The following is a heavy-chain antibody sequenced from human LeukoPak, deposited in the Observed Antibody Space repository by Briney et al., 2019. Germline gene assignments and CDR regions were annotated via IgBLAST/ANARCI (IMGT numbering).Heavy chain of an antibody. Sequence: ASVTVSCTASGGTFSSYAISWVRQAPGQGLEWMGGIIPIFGTANYAQKFQGRVTITADESTSTAYMELSSLRSEDTAVYYCARGCSSSWPFGWFDPWGQGTLVTVSS. CDR1: GGTFSSYA. CDR2: IIPIFGTA. CDR3: ARGCSSSWPFGWFDP. J-gene: IGHJ5*02. V-gene: IGHV1-69*13. D-gene: IGHD6-13*01.